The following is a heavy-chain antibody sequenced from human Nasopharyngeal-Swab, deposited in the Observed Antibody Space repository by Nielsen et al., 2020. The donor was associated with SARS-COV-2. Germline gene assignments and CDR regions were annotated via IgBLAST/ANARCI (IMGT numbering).Heavy chain of an antibody. D-gene: IGHD3-22*01. CDR3: ARDSSGYWAWYFDL. Sequence: SETLSLTCTVSGGSISSGSYYWSWIRQPAGKGLEWIGRIYTSGSTNYNPSPKSRVTISVDTSKNQFSLKLSSVTAADTAVYYCARDSSGYWAWYFDLWGRGTLVTVSS. V-gene: IGHV4-61*02. J-gene: IGHJ2*01. CDR2: IYTSGST. CDR1: GGSISSGSYY.